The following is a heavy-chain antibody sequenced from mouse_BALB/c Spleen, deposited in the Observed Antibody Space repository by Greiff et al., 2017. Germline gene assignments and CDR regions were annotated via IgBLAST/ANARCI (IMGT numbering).Heavy chain of an antibody. CDR2: ISSGGSYT. V-gene: IGHV5-6*01. Sequence: EVMLVESGGDLVKPGGSLKLSCAASGFTFSSYAMSWVRQSPEKRLEWVAEISSGGSYTYYPDSVKGRFTISRDNAKNNLYLQMSSLKSEDTAMYYCARDRGGYGSWFAYWGQGTLVTVSA. CDR3: ARDRGGYGSWFAY. CDR1: GFTFSSYA. D-gene: IGHD2-2*01. J-gene: IGHJ3*01.